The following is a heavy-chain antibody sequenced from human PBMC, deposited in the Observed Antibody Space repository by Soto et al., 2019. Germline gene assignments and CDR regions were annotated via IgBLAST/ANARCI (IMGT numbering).Heavy chain of an antibody. CDR3: ARGGIQLWLSYFDY. Sequence: ASVKVSCKASGYTFTSYAMHWVRQAPGQRLEWMGWINAGNGNTKYSQKFQGRVTITRDTSTSTAYMELSSLRSEDTAVYYCARGGIQLWLSYFDYWGQGTLVTVSS. CDR2: INAGNGNT. CDR1: GYTFTSYA. J-gene: IGHJ4*02. D-gene: IGHD5-18*01. V-gene: IGHV1-3*01.